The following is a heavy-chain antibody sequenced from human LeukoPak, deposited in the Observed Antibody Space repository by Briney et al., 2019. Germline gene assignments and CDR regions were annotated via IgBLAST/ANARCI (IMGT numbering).Heavy chain of an antibody. CDR2: SKSKTDA. V-gene: IGHV3-15*01. CDR3: TSLVGSPTY. CDR1: GFTFSNAW. D-gene: IGHD1-26*01. Sequence: GGSLRLSCAASGFTFSNAWMTWVRQAPGKGLEWVGRSKSKTDADYAAPVKSRFSISRDDSKNTVYLQMNSVRTEDTAVYYCTSLVGSPTYWGQGTLVTVSS. J-gene: IGHJ4*02.